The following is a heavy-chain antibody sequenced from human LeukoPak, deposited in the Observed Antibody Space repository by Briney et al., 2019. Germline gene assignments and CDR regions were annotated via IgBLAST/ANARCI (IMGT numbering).Heavy chain of an antibody. CDR2: LSGSGGST. V-gene: IGHV3-23*01. CDR1: GFSFSSYA. Sequence: GGSLRLSCAASGFSFSSYAMNWVRQAPGKGLEWVSGLSGSGGSTDYADSVKGRFTVSRDNSKNTLFLQMNSLRAEDTAIYYCAKERDYGPADYWGQGTLVTVSS. CDR3: AKERDYGPADY. D-gene: IGHD4/OR15-4a*01. J-gene: IGHJ4*02.